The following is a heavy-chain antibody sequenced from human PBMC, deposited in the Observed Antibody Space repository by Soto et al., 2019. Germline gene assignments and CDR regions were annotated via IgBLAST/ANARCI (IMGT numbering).Heavy chain of an antibody. CDR2: IYNTGST. CDR1: GVSISTSSYY. J-gene: IGHJ2*01. V-gene: IGHV4-39*01. D-gene: IGHD2-15*01. Sequence: SETLSLTCAVSGVSISTSSYYWGWVRLAPGKGLEWIASIYNTGSTYYNPSLNTRVTISLDTSNNQFSLNLSSMTAADTSVYYCVRYAACSSRRCFSGYFDLSGRGTLVPVSS. CDR3: VRYAACSSRRCFSGYFDL.